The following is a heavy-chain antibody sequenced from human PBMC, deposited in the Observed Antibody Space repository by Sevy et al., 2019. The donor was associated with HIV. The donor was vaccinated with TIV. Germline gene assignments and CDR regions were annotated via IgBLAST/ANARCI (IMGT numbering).Heavy chain of an antibody. D-gene: IGHD3-10*01. CDR2: ISTSGGSI. J-gene: IGHJ4*02. Sequence: GESLKISCAASGFTFSDYYMSWIRQAPGKGLEWVSYISTSGGSIYYADSVKGRFTISRDNAKNSLYLQMNSLRAEDTAVYYCARDDPYYRRFDYWGQGTLVTVSS. CDR3: ARDDPYYRRFDY. CDR1: GFTFSDYY. V-gene: IGHV3-11*01.